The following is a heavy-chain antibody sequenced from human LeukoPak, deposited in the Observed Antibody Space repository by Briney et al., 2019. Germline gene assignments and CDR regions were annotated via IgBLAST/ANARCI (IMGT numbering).Heavy chain of an antibody. J-gene: IGHJ4*02. Sequence: GASVKVSCKASGYTFTSYDINWVRQATGQGLEWMGWMNPNSGNTGYAQKFQGSVTMTRNTSISTAYMELSSLRSEDTAVYYCARDDLGYCNGGSCYSLFDYWGQGTLVTVSS. CDR3: ARDDLGYCNGGSCYSLFDY. V-gene: IGHV1-8*01. CDR1: GYTFTSYD. CDR2: MNPNSGNT. D-gene: IGHD2-15*01.